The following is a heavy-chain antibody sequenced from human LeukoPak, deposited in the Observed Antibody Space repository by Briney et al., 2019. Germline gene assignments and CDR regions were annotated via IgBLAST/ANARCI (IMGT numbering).Heavy chain of an antibody. Sequence: GGSLRLSCAAFGFTFSSYAMHWVRQAPGKGLEWVAVISYDGSNKYYADSVKGRFTISRDNSKNTLYLQMNSLRAEDTAVYYCARDEGRGVTSVIDYWGQGTLVTVSS. CDR2: ISYDGSNK. CDR1: GFTFSSYA. J-gene: IGHJ4*02. CDR3: ARDEGRGVTSVIDY. D-gene: IGHD3-10*01. V-gene: IGHV3-30*04.